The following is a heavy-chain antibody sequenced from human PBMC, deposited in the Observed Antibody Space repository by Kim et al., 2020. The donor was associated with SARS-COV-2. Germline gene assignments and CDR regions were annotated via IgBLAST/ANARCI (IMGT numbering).Heavy chain of an antibody. Sequence: ASVKVSCKASGYTFTSYYMHWVRQAPGQGLEWMGIINPSGGSTSYAQKFQGRVTMTRDTSTSTVYMELSSLRSEDTAVYYCARVGIVATNKYYYYGMDVWGQGTTVTVSS. CDR3: ARVGIVATNKYYYYGMDV. CDR1: GYTFTSYY. V-gene: IGHV1-46*01. CDR2: INPSGGST. J-gene: IGHJ6*02. D-gene: IGHD5-12*01.